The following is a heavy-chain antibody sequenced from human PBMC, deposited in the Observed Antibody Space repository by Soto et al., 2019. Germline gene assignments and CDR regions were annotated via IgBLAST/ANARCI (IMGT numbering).Heavy chain of an antibody. CDR2: INTNTGNP. CDR1: GYTFTSYA. Sequence: ASVKVSCKASGYTFTSYAMNWVRQAPGQGLEWMGWINTNTGNPTYAQGFTGRFVSSLDTSVSTAYLQICSLKAEDTAVYYCAREGSLTYYYYGMDVWGQGTTVTVSS. V-gene: IGHV7-4-1*01. D-gene: IGHD2-15*01. J-gene: IGHJ6*02. CDR3: AREGSLTYYYYGMDV.